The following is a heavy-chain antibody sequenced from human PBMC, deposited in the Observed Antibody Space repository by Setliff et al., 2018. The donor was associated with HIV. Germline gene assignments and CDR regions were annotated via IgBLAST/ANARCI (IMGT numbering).Heavy chain of an antibody. D-gene: IGHD3-22*01. CDR3: ARCYYDSSGPTDAFDI. Sequence: SVKVSCKASGGTFSGSGINWVRQAPGQGFEWVGGLLPLFETTTYAQTFQGRVSITTDESTSTTYMELSSLRSEDTAVYYCARCYYDSSGPTDAFDIWGQGTVVTVSS. CDR1: GGTFSGSG. CDR2: LLPLFETT. J-gene: IGHJ3*02. V-gene: IGHV1-69*05.